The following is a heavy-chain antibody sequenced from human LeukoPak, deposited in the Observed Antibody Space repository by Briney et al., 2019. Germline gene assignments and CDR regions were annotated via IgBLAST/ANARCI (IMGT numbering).Heavy chain of an antibody. Sequence: PSETLSLTCTVSGGSISSSRYYWGWIRQPPGKGLEWIGNIFYSGSTYYNPSLKSRVTISVDTSKNQFSLKLNSVTAADTAVYYCARLWFGAYYFDYWGQGTLVTVSS. V-gene: IGHV4-39*01. J-gene: IGHJ4*02. CDR3: ARLWFGAYYFDY. D-gene: IGHD3-10*01. CDR1: GGSISSSRYY. CDR2: IFYSGST.